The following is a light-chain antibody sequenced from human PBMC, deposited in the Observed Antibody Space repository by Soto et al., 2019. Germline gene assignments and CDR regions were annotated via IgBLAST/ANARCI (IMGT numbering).Light chain of an antibody. CDR1: QSVSTY. CDR2: DSS. Sequence: ETLLTQSPATLSLSPGEGATLAFRASQSVSTYLAWYQHKPGQAPRLLIYDSSNRATGIPARLSGSVSGPAFTLPISSLEHEDSAVYYCQQHTNPPLTFGGGPTVDNK. J-gene: IGKJ4*01. V-gene: IGKV3-11*01. CDR3: QQHTNPPLT.